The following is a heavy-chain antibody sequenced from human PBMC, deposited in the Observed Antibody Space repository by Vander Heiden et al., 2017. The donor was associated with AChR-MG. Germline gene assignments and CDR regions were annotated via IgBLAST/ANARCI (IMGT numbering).Heavy chain of an antibody. J-gene: IGHJ5*02. CDR2: INPNSGGT. V-gene: IGHV1-2*02. CDR1: GYTFPGYY. CDR3: ARDWGTGSPNWFDP. D-gene: IGHD3-16*01. Sequence: QVPLVQSGAEVKKPGASVKVSCTASGYTFPGYYMHWVRQAPGQGLEWMGWINPNSGGTNYAQKFQGRVTMTRDTSISTAYMELSRLRSDDTAVYYCARDWGTGSPNWFDPWGQGTLVTVSS.